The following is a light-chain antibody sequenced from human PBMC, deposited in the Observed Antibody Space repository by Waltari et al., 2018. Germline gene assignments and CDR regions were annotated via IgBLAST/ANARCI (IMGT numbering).Light chain of an antibody. CDR3: QKYDNLPLT. CDR2: DAS. J-gene: IGKJ4*01. CDR1: QDIKKY. V-gene: IGKV1-33*01. Sequence: EIQMTQSPSSLSVGDRVTITCQASQDIKKYLSWYQQKPGKAPNLLIYDASKLQTGVPSRFSGSGSGTDFTLTISRLQPEDIATYYCQKYDNLPLTYGGGTKVEIK.